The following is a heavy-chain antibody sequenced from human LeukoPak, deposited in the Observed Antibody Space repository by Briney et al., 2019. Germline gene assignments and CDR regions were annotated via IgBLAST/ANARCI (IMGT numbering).Heavy chain of an antibody. CDR1: GFTFNYYD. Sequence: GGSLRLSCAGSGFTFNYYDIHWVRQTPDKGLEWVAFIQYDGNNKYYADSVKGRFTMSRDNSKNTVYLQMNTLRVEDTAVYYCARDLMDYDVSTGLHHYYMDVWGQGTTVTVSS. D-gene: IGHD3-9*01. CDR3: ARDLMDYDVSTGLHHYYMDV. J-gene: IGHJ6*02. V-gene: IGHV3-30*02. CDR2: IQYDGNNK.